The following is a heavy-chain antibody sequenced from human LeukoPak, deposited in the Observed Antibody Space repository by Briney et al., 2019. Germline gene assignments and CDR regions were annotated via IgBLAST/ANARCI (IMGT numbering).Heavy chain of an antibody. CDR3: ARDADRGYHYHDYFGP. D-gene: IGHD4-11*01. CDR1: GYTFTDYF. CDR2: IDPNSGGT. J-gene: IGHJ5*02. Sequence: ASVKVSCKASGYTFTDYFMHWVRQAPGLGLEWMGWIDPNSGGTKYAQNFQGRVTLTSDTSISTAYMELTRLTSDDMAVYYCARDADRGYHYHDYFGPWGQGTLVTVS. V-gene: IGHV1-2*02.